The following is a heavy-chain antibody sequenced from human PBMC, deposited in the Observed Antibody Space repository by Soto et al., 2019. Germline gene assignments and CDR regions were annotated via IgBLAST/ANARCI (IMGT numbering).Heavy chain of an antibody. CDR3: AKGCYTTSCDTKRWFEP. V-gene: IGHV3-23*01. CDR2: ISGSGGTT. Sequence: GGSLRLSCAASGFAFSSYAMNWVRQAPGKGLEWVSVISGSGGTTYCADSVKGRFTISRDNSKNTLHLQMNSLRAEDTAVYYCAKGCYTTSCDTKRWFEPWGQGTLVTVSS. D-gene: IGHD3-3*01. CDR1: GFAFSSYA. J-gene: IGHJ5*02.